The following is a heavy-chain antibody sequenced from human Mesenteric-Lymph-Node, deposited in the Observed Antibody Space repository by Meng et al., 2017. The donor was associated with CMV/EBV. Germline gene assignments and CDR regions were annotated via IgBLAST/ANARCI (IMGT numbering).Heavy chain of an antibody. Sequence: ESLKISCAASGFSFSDYYMNWVRQAPGKGLEWVSSISSSSTIYYADSVKGRFTISRDNAKNSLYLQMNSLRAEDTAVYYCARVGTSIYYFDYWGQGTLVTVSS. CDR3: ARVGTSIYYFDY. J-gene: IGHJ4*02. CDR2: ISSSSTI. D-gene: IGHD6-6*01. V-gene: IGHV3-69-1*02. CDR1: GFSFSDYY.